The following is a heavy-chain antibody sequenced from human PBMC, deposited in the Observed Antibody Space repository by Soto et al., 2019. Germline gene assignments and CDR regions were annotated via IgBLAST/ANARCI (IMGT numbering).Heavy chain of an antibody. J-gene: IGHJ4*02. CDR1: GYTFTGYY. Sequence: ASVKVSCKASGYTFTGYYMHWVRQAPGQGLKWMGWINPNSGGTNYAQKFQGRVTMTRDTSICTAYMELSRLRSDDTAVYYCARDRSISSGLYFDYWGQGTLVTVSS. D-gene: IGHD3-10*01. CDR2: INPNSGGT. CDR3: ARDRSISSGLYFDY. V-gene: IGHV1-2*02.